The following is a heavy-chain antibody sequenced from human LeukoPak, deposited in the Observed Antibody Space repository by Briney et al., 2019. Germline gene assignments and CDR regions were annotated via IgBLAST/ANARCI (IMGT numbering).Heavy chain of an antibody. CDR1: GYTFTSYG. CDR3: ARGSLFVGCGGDCYSGGLDY. Sequence: ASVKVSCKASGYTFTSYGISWVRQAPGQGLEWMGWISACNGNTNYAQKLQGRVTMTTDTSTSTAYVELRSLRSDDTAVYYCARGSLFVGCGGDCYSGGLDYWGQGTLVTVSS. V-gene: IGHV1-18*01. D-gene: IGHD2-21*02. CDR2: ISACNGNT. J-gene: IGHJ4*02.